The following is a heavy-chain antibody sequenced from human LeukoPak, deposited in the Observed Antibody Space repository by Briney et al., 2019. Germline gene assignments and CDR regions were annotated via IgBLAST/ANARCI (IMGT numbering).Heavy chain of an antibody. CDR2: FYYSGFT. V-gene: IGHV4-39*01. D-gene: IGHD1-26*01. J-gene: IGHJ4*02. Sequence: SETLSLTCSVSDDSISRSSYYWGWIRQPPGKGLEWIGTFYYSGFTYYNPSLKNRVTVSVDTSKNQFSLKLSSVTAEDTAVYYCARLKVGTTHPDYWGQGTLVTVSS. CDR3: ARLKVGTTHPDY. CDR1: DDSISRSSYY.